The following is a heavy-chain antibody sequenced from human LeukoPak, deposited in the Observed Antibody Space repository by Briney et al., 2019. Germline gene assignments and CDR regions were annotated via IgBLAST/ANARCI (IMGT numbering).Heavy chain of an antibody. CDR1: GGTFSSYA. Sequence: SVKVSCKASGGTFSSYAISWVRQAPGQGLEWMGGIIPIFGTANYAQKFQGRVTITADKSTSTAYMELSSLRSEDTAVYYCARGGYSSSRFAYWGQGTLVTVSS. J-gene: IGHJ4*02. CDR2: IIPIFGTA. V-gene: IGHV1-69*06. D-gene: IGHD6-13*01. CDR3: ARGGYSSSRFAY.